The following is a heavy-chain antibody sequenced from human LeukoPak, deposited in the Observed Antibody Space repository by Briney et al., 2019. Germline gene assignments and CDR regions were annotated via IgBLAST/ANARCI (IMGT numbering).Heavy chain of an antibody. D-gene: IGHD3-10*01. CDR3: ARLFRFGEPPYYYYYNYVDV. J-gene: IGHJ6*03. CDR2: IYSTGTT. CDR1: GGSLSDYY. V-gene: IGHV4-59*08. Sequence: SETLSLTCTVSGGSLSDYYWAWIRQAPGKGLECLGHIYSTGTTTYNPSLESRVTISVDTSKNQLSLKLIPVTAADTAMYFCARLFRFGEPPYYYYYNYVDVWGKGTTVIVSS.